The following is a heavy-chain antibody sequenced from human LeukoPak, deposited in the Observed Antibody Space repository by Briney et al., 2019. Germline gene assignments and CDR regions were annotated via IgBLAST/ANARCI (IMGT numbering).Heavy chain of an antibody. CDR3: TTDYPVWFGELPVDY. V-gene: IGHV3-15*01. J-gene: IGHJ4*02. CDR2: IKSKTDGGTT. CDR1: GFTFSNAW. Sequence: GGSLRLSCAASGFTFSNAWMSWVRQAPGKGLEWVGRIKSKTDGGTTDYAAPVKGRFTISRDDSKNTLYLQMNSLKTEDTAVYYCTTDYPVWFGELPVDYWGQGTLVTVSS. D-gene: IGHD3-10*01.